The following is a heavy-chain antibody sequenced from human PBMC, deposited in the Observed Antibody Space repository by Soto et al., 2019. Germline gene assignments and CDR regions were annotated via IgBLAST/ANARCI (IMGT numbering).Heavy chain of an antibody. CDR2: ISSGGNTK. V-gene: IGHV3-21*06. Sequence: EVQLVESGGGLVKPGGSLRLSCVASGFTFSRYSINWFRQAPGKGLEWVSSISSGGNTKSYANSVKGRFTISRDNAKNSLYLEINSLRPEDTAVYYCARVAYWGQGTLVTVSS. CDR1: GFTFSRYS. CDR3: ARVAY. J-gene: IGHJ4*02.